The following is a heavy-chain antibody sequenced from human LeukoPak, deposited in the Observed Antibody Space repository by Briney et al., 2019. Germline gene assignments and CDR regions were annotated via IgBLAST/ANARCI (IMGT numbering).Heavy chain of an antibody. J-gene: IGHJ6*02. CDR3: ARTGPDYYGSGSYPLHYYGVDF. Sequence: AASVKVSCKASGYTFTSYDINWVRQATGQGLEWMMWVNVYNGKREYAQKFQGRVTLTTDTSTTTAYMELRSLRFDDTAVYYCARTGPDYYGSGSYPLHYYGVDFWGQGTTVTVAS. D-gene: IGHD3-10*01. V-gene: IGHV1-18*01. CDR1: GYTFTSYD. CDR2: VNVYNGKR.